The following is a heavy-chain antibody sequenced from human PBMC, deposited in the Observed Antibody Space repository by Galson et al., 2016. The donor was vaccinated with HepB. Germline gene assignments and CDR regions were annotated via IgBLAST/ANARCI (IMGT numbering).Heavy chain of an antibody. V-gene: IGHV3-23*01. CDR2: IGDDGAT. J-gene: IGHJ4*02. CDR1: GFTFSDYG. Sequence: SLRLSCAASGFTFSDYGMTWVRQAPGKGLEWVSGIGDDGATYYANHVRGRFTISRDNSKKTLYLQMNSLRAEDTAVYHCVRDGFGDLSGGTAFDYWGQGTLVTVSS. CDR3: VRDGFGDLSGGTAFDY. D-gene: IGHD1-26*01.